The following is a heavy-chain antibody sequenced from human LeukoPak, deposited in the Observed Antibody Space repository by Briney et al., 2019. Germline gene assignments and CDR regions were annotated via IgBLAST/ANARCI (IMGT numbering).Heavy chain of an antibody. Sequence: PSETLSLTCTVSGDSISSSGHWWGWIRQPPGEGLEWIGSISYSGSPSYTPSLKSRVTISVDTSKTHFSLKLSSVTAADTAVYYCARHFTYSYGSEVDYWGQGTLVTVSS. V-gene: IGHV4-39*01. CDR2: ISYSGSP. J-gene: IGHJ4*02. CDR3: ARHFTYSYGSEVDY. CDR1: GDSISSSGHW. D-gene: IGHD3-10*01.